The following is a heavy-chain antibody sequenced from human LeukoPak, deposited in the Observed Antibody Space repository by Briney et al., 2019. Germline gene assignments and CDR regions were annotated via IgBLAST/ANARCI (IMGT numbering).Heavy chain of an antibody. Sequence: GGSLRLSCATSGFTFSNYAMSWVRQAPGKGLEWVSYISVRGDYTEYGDSVKGRLSISRDNSKNTLYLQMNSLRVEDTAVYYCAKHYYDSTQWDAGDGFDFWGQGTMVTVSS. V-gene: IGHV3-23*01. J-gene: IGHJ3*01. CDR3: AKHYYDSTQWDAGDGFDF. D-gene: IGHD3-22*01. CDR1: GFTFSNYA. CDR2: ISVRGDYT.